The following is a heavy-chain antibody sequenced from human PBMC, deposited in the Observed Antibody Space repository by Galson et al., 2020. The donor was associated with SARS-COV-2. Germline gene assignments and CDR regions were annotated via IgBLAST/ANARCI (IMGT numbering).Heavy chain of an antibody. CDR2: INPNSGGT. V-gene: IGHV1-2*04. CDR1: GYTFTGYY. Sequence: ASVKVSCKASGYTFTGYYMHWVRQAPGQGLEWMGWINPNSGGTNYAQKFQGWVTMTRDTSISTAYMELSRVRSDDTAVYYCAREGITMVRGVRSWFDPWGQGTLVTVSS. CDR3: AREGITMVRGVRSWFDP. D-gene: IGHD3-10*01. J-gene: IGHJ5*02.